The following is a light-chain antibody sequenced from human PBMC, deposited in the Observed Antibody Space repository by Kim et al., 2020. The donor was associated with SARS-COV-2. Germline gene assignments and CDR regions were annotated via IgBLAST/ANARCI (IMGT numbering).Light chain of an antibody. Sequence: GQTVTSSCAGSSSDIGNNYVSWYQQLPETAPKLLIYDNDRRPSGIPDRFSGSKSGTSATLGITGLQTGDEADYYCGAWDTSLSAVVFGGGTQLTVL. CDR2: DND. CDR3: GAWDTSLSAVV. J-gene: IGLJ2*01. V-gene: IGLV1-51*01. CDR1: SSDIGNNY.